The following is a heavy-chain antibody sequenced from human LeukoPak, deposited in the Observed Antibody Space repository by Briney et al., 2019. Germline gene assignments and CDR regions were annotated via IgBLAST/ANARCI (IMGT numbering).Heavy chain of an antibody. D-gene: IGHD6-13*01. CDR2: IKQDGSEK. J-gene: IGHJ3*02. CDR1: GFTFSSYW. CDR3: ARFVGSSWLGFDI. Sequence: GGSLRLSCAASGFTFSSYWMTWVRHLPGKGLEWVAKIKQDGSEKYYVDSVKGRFTISRDNTRDSLYLQMNSLRAEDTAVYYCARFVGSSWLGFDIWGQGSMVTVSS. V-gene: IGHV3-7*03.